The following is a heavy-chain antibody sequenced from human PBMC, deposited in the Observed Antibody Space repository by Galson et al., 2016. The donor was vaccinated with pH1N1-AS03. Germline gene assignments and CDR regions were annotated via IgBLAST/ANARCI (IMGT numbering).Heavy chain of an antibody. D-gene: IGHD1-26*01. CDR3: ARDPRGPCSSATCPTTYYFGMDV. CDR1: GYIFTGFY. Sequence: SVKVSCKASGYIFTGFYVHWVRQAPGQGLEWMGWINPNSGVTNYAQKFQAWVTMTGDTSLSTAYMELYGLKSDDTAVYYCARDPRGPCSSATCPTTYYFGMDVWGQGTTVIVSS. J-gene: IGHJ6*02. V-gene: IGHV1-2*04. CDR2: INPNSGVT.